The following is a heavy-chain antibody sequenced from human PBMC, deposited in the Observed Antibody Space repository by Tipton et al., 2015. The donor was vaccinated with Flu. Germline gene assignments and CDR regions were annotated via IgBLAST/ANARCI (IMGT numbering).Heavy chain of an antibody. Sequence: SLRLSCAASGFSITSYAMNWVRQAPGKGLEWVSYISGSGGSTYYADSAKGRFTVSRDTSKSTLFLQMNSLRAEDTAVYYCARDRVLFCGADCYPDYYYYYGLDVWGQGTTVTVSS. D-gene: IGHD2-21*02. CDR2: ISGSGGST. J-gene: IGHJ6*02. CDR3: ARDRVLFCGADCYPDYYYYYGLDV. CDR1: GFSITSYA. V-gene: IGHV3-23*01.